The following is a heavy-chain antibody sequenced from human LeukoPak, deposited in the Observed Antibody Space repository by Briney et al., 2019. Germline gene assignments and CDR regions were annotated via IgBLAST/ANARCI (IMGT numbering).Heavy chain of an antibody. J-gene: IGHJ4*02. CDR3: ARDWWGLEWFGELRVDY. D-gene: IGHD3-10*01. Sequence: GGSLRLSCAASGFTFSSYAMHWVRQAPGKGLEWVAVISYDGSNKYYADSVKGRFTISRDNSKNTLYLQMNSLRAEDTAVYYCARDWWGLEWFGELRVDYWGQGTMVTVSS. CDR2: ISYDGSNK. V-gene: IGHV3-30-3*01. CDR1: GFTFSSYA.